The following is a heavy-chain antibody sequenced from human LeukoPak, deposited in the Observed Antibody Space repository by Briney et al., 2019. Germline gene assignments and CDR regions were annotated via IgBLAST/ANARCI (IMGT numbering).Heavy chain of an antibody. J-gene: IGHJ4*02. V-gene: IGHV3-30*04. CDR1: GFTFSSYA. CDR3: ARDRYCSSTSCYTRGNFDY. Sequence: GGSLRLSCAASGFTFSSYAMHWVRQAPGKGLEWVAVISYDGSNKYYADSVKGRFTISRDNSKNTLYLQMNSLRAEDTAVYYCARDRYCSSTSCYTRGNFDYRGQGTLVTVSS. D-gene: IGHD2-2*02. CDR2: ISYDGSNK.